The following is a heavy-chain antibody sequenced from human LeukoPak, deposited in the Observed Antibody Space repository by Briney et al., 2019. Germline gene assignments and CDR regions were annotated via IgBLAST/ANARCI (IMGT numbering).Heavy chain of an antibody. CDR3: AALVGAAFAV. V-gene: IGHV3-7*01. D-gene: IGHD6-13*01. CDR1: LFTFISYW. J-gene: IGHJ3*01. Sequence: PGGALRHSCAAPLFTFISYWMTSGPQTPGKGLEWVPNIKQYESEKYYVESVNGQFTMPIHKPKNSRYLQMNRLRAEDTAVYYCAALVGAAFAVWRQGTMVSVSS. CDR2: IKQYESEK.